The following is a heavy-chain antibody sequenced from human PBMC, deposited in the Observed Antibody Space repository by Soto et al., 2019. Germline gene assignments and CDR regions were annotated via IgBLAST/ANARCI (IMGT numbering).Heavy chain of an antibody. V-gene: IGHV3-23*01. CDR2: ISGSGGST. D-gene: IGHD3-10*01. CDR1: GFTFSSYA. CDR3: AKSKVLLWFGVLSPNIDY. Sequence: EVQLLESGGGLVQPGGSLRLSCAASGFTFSSYAMSWVRKAPGKGLEWVSAISGSGGSTYYADSVKGWFTISRDNSKNTLYLQMNYLISEDRAVYYCAKSKVLLWFGVLSPNIDYWGQGTLVTVSS. J-gene: IGHJ4*02.